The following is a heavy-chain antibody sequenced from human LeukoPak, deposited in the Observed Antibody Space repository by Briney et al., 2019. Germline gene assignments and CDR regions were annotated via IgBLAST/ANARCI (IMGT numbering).Heavy chain of an antibody. D-gene: IGHD5-24*01. J-gene: IGHJ1*01. CDR3: ARGDGYNDAEYLQH. Sequence: GRSLRLSCAASGFTFSSYGMHWVRQAPGKGLEWVAVIWYDGGNKYYGDSVKGRFTISRDNSKKTLYLQMNSLRVEDTAVYYCARGDGYNDAEYLQHWGPGTLVSVS. V-gene: IGHV3-33*01. CDR1: GFTFSSYG. CDR2: IWYDGGNK.